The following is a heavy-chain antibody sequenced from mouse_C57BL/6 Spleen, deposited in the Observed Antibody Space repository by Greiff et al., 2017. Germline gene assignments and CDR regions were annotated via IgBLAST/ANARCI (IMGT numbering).Heavy chain of an antibody. CDR1: GFTFSDYG. J-gene: IGHJ1*03. CDR3: ARTPYYGSSYGYFDV. V-gene: IGHV5-17*01. CDR2: ISSGSSTI. D-gene: IGHD1-1*01. Sequence: EVQGVESGGGLVKPGGSLKLSCAASGFTFSDYGMHWVRQAPEKGLEWVAYISSGSSTIYYADTVKGRFTISRDNAKNTLFLQMTSLRSEGTAMYYCARTPYYGSSYGYFDVWGTGTTVTVSS.